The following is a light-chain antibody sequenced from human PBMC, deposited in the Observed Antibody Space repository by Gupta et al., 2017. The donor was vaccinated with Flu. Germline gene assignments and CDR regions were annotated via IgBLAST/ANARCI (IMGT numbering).Light chain of an antibody. CDR3: QGWDRSSGAWV. J-gene: IGLJ3*02. CDR2: DDR. CDR1: NVGSKS. V-gene: IGLV3-21*03. Sequence: KTARSTGGGNNVGSKSVHWYQQMPGQAPVVVVYDDRDRHSGVPERFSGANSGNTATLTSRRVEAGDEADYYCQGWDRSSGAWVFGGGTKLTVL.